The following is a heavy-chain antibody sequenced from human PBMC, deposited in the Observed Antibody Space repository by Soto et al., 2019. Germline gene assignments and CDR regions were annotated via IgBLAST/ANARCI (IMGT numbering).Heavy chain of an antibody. D-gene: IGHD1-26*01. Sequence: ASVKVSCKVSGYTFTDYYLHWVRQAPGQGLEWMGCINPNTGDTRFPQKFQGRVTLTRDTSISTGYMELNSLRSDDTALYYCVREASSGTYIVQTWFDSWGQGALLTVSS. CDR3: VREASSGTYIVQTWFDS. CDR2: INPNTGDT. CDR1: GYTFTDYY. J-gene: IGHJ5*01. V-gene: IGHV1-2*02.